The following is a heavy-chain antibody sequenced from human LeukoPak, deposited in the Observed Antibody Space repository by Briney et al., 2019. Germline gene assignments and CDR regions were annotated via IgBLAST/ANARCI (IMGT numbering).Heavy chain of an antibody. Sequence: GASVKVSCKASGYTFTSYGISWVRQAPGQGLEWMGWISAYNGNTNYAQKLQGRVTVTTDTSTSTAYMELRSLRSDDTAVYYCARDSVIVDTAMDLRFDPWGQGTLVTVSS. CDR2: ISAYNGNT. D-gene: IGHD5-18*01. J-gene: IGHJ5*02. V-gene: IGHV1-18*01. CDR1: GYTFTSYG. CDR3: ARDSVIVDTAMDLRFDP.